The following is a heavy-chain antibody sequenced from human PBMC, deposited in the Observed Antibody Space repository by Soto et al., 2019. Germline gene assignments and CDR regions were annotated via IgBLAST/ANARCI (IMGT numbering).Heavy chain of an antibody. V-gene: IGHV1-8*01. D-gene: IGHD1-26*01. CDR3: ACPPLGRTGAFDI. CDR1: GYTFTSYD. CDR2: MNPNSGNT. J-gene: IGHJ3*02. Sequence: ASVKVSCKASGYTFTSYDINWVRQATGQGLEWMGWMNPNSGNTGYAQKFQGRVTMTRNTSISTAYMELSSLRSEDTAVYYCACPPLGRTGAFDIWGQGTMVTVSS.